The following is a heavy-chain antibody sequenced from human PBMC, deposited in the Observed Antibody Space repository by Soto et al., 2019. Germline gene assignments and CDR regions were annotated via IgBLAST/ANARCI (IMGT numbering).Heavy chain of an antibody. J-gene: IGHJ4*02. Sequence: QVQLVQSGAEEKKPGASVKVSCKASGYTFTDYSMHWVRQAPGQRLEWMGWIHGNNGNTRYSQNCQGRVTITRDTSASTDYMELGSLTSEDTAVYYCARPMNYNDYLDYWGQGTLVTVSS. CDR2: IHGNNGNT. CDR1: GYTFTDYS. CDR3: ARPMNYNDYLDY. D-gene: IGHD3-10*01. V-gene: IGHV1-3*05.